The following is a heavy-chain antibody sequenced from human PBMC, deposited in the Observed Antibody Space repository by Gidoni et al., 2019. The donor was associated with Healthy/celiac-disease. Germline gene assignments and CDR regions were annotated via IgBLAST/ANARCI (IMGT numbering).Heavy chain of an antibody. D-gene: IGHD6-19*01. CDR3: AKDIGAVAGATKDY. CDR2: ISWNSGSI. Sequence: EVQLVESGGGLVQPGRSLRLSCSASGFTSDDYAMHWVRQAPGKGLEWVSGISWNSGSIGYADSVKGRFTISRDNAKNSLYLQMNSLRAEDTALYYCAKDIGAVAGATKDYWGQGTLVTVSS. V-gene: IGHV3-9*02. J-gene: IGHJ4*02. CDR1: GFTSDDYA.